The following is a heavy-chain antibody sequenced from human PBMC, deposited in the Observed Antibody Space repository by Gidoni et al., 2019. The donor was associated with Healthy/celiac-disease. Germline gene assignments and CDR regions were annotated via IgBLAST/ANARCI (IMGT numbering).Heavy chain of an antibody. J-gene: IGHJ4*02. CDR1: GFTFSNAW. Sequence: EVQLVESGGGLVKPGGSLRLSCAASGFTFSNAWMSWVRQAPGKGLEWVGRSKSKTDGGTTDYAAPVKGRFTISRDDSKNTLYLQMNSLKTEDTAVYYCTTAGYDYVWGSYRSWGQGTLVTVSS. V-gene: IGHV3-15*01. D-gene: IGHD3-16*02. CDR3: TTAGYDYVWGSYRS. CDR2: SKSKTDGGTT.